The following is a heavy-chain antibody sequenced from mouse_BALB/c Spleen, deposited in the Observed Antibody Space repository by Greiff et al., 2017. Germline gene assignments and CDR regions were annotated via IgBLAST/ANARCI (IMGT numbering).Heavy chain of an antibody. J-gene: IGHJ4*01. Sequence: EVKVVESGGGLVKPGGSLKLSCAASGFTFSSYAMSWVRQTPEKRLEWVASISSGGSTYYPDSVKGRFTISRDNARNILYLQMSSLRSEDTAMYYCARGDEGYAMDYWGQGTSVTVSS. CDR3: ARGDEGYAMDY. V-gene: IGHV5-6-5*01. CDR1: GFTFSSYA. CDR2: ISSGGST.